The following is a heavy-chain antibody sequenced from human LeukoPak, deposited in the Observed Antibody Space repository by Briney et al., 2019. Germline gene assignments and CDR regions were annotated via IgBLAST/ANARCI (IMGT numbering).Heavy chain of an antibody. CDR3: ARGVREVDP. D-gene: IGHD3-10*01. J-gene: IGHJ5*02. CDR1: GGSFSGYY. V-gene: IGHV4-34*01. Sequence: SETLSRTCAVYGGSFSGYYWSWIRQSPGKGLEWIGEINHSGSTNYNPSLKSRVTISVDTSKNQFSLKLRSVTAADTAMYYCARGVREVDPWGQGTLVTVSS. CDR2: INHSGST.